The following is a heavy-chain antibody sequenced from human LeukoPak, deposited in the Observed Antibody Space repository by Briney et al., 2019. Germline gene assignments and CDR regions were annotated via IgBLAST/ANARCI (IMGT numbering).Heavy chain of an antibody. Sequence: SSETLSLTCTVSGGSISSSGYYWGWIRQPPGKGLEWIGSIYYSGSTYYNPSLKSRVTISLDTSKNQFSLKLSSVTAADTAVYYCARGKYSYAYFGAYYFDYWGQGTLVTVSS. CDR3: ARGKYSYAYFGAYYFDY. D-gene: IGHD5-18*01. CDR2: IYYSGST. J-gene: IGHJ4*02. CDR1: GGSISSSGYY. V-gene: IGHV4-39*07.